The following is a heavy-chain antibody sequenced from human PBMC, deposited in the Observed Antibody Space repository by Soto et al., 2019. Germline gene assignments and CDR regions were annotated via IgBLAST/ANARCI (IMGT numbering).Heavy chain of an antibody. V-gene: IGHV4-31*03. Sequence: SETLSLTCTVSGGSISSGGHYWSWIRQHPGKGLEWIGYIYYSGSTYYNPSLKSRVTISVDTSKNQFSLKLSSVTAADTAVYYCARGEGYYDSSGYYYGAPLANYWGQGTLVTVSS. CDR2: IYYSGST. J-gene: IGHJ4*02. CDR3: ARGEGYYDSSGYYYGAPLANY. D-gene: IGHD3-22*01. CDR1: GGSISSGGHY.